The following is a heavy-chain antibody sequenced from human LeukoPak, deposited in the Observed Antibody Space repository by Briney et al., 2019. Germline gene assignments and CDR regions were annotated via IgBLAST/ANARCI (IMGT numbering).Heavy chain of an antibody. V-gene: IGHV3-23*01. J-gene: IGHJ4*02. CDR1: GFTFSSYA. D-gene: IGHD1-26*01. CDR2: ISGSGDST. CDR3: AKDWANIVGAPTL. Sequence: PGGSLRLSCAASGFTFSSYAMSWVRQAPGKGLEWVSAISGSGDSTYYADSVKGRFTLSRDNSKNTLYLQMNSLRAEDTAVYYCAKDWANIVGAPTLWGQGTLVTVSS.